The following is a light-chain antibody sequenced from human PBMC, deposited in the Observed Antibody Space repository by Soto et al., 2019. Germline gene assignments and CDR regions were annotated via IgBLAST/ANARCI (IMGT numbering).Light chain of an antibody. CDR2: EVS. CDR1: SSDVGAYNY. Sequence: QSALTQPASVSGSPGQSITISCTGTSSDVGAYNYVSWYQQHPGKAPKLMIYEVSNRPSGVSNRFSGSKSANTASLTISGXXXXXXXXXXCSSYTSSSTWLFGGGTKLTV. V-gene: IGLV2-14*03. CDR3: SSYTSSSTWL. J-gene: IGLJ3*02.